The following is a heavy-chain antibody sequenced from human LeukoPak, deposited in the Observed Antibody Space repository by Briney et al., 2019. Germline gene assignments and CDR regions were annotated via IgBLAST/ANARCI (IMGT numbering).Heavy chain of an antibody. D-gene: IGHD3-9*01. J-gene: IGHJ4*02. CDR3: AKVQDYDILTGYYIAGGKFDY. Sequence: PGGSLRLSCAASGFTFDDYAMHWVRQAPGKGLEWVSGISGSGGSTYYADSVKGRFTISRDNSKNTLYLQMNSLRAEDTAIYYCAKVQDYDILTGYYIAGGKFDYWGQGTLVTVSS. V-gene: IGHV3-23*01. CDR2: ISGSGGST. CDR1: GFTFDDYA.